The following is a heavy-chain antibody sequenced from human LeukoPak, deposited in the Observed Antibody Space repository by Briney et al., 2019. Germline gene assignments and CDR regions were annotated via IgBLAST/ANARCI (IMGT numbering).Heavy chain of an antibody. CDR1: DGSISGYY. CDR2: IYYSGST. CDR3: ARDGGYYGSGSYYNI. Sequence: SETLSLTCAVSDGSISGYYWGWIRQPPGKGLEWIGYIYYSGSTNYNPSLKSRVTISVDTSKNQFSLKLSSVTAADTAVYYCARDGGYYGSGSYYNIWGQGTLVTVSS. J-gene: IGHJ4*02. V-gene: IGHV4-59*01. D-gene: IGHD3-10*01.